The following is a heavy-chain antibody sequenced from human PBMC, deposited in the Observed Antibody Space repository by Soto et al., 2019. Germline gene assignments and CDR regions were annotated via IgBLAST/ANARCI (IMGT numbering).Heavy chain of an antibody. Sequence: SETLSLTCTVSGGSISSSSYYRGWIRQPPGKGLEWIGSIYYSGSTYYNPSLKSRVTISVDTSKNQFSLKLSSVTAADTAVYYCARHLTTEDAFDIWGQGTMVTVSS. V-gene: IGHV4-39*01. J-gene: IGHJ3*02. D-gene: IGHD4-17*01. CDR1: GGSISSSSYY. CDR3: ARHLTTEDAFDI. CDR2: IYYSGST.